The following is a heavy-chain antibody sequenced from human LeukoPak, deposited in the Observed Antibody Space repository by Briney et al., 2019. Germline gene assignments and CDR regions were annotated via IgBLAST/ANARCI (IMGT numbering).Heavy chain of an antibody. V-gene: IGHV4-61*02. Sequence: SETLSLTCTVSGGSISSGSYYWSWIRQPAGKGLEWIGRIYTSGSTNYNPSLKSRVTISVDTSMNQFSLKLSSVTAADTAVYYCARAGAAAGTFYDYWGQGTLVTVSS. J-gene: IGHJ4*02. CDR2: IYTSGST. CDR3: ARAGAAAGTFYDY. CDR1: GGSISSGSYY. D-gene: IGHD6-13*01.